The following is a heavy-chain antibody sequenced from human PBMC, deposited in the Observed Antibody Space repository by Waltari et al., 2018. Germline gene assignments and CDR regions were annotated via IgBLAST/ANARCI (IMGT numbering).Heavy chain of an antibody. Sequence: QVHLMESGGGVVQPGRSLRLPCSGPGFTFGAYAIQWVRQAPGKGLEWVSMISYDGRQTYYADSVKGRFTVSRDNSKNTVYLQMNSLRPEDTSIYFCARHLGSGSFFDHWGQGTLVAVSS. J-gene: IGHJ4*02. CDR2: ISYDGRQT. D-gene: IGHD1-26*01. CDR1: GFTFGAYA. CDR3: ARHLGSGSFFDH. V-gene: IGHV3-30*03.